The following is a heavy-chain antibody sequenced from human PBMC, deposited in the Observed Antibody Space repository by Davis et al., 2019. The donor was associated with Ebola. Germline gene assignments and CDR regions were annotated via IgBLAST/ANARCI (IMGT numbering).Heavy chain of an antibody. D-gene: IGHD1-26*01. Sequence: GESLKISCAGSEFTFSAYDFHWVRQAPGKGLEWVAHIWYDGSNKHYVDSVEGRFTISRDNAKNSLYLQMNSLRAEDTAVYYCARRQVGASDYWGQGTLVTVSS. CDR1: EFTFSAYD. CDR2: IWYDGSNK. J-gene: IGHJ4*02. V-gene: IGHV3-33*01. CDR3: ARRQVGASDY.